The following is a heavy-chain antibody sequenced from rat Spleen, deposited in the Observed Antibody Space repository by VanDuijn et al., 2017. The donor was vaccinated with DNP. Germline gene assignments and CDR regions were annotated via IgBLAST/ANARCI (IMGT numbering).Heavy chain of an antibody. CDR3: IRWNSGHFDY. CDR2: ISYDGSST. V-gene: IGHV5-7*01. J-gene: IGHJ2*01. Sequence: EGQLVESGGGLVQPGRSLKVSCAASGFTFSDFNMAWVRQAPKKGLEWVATISYDGSSTHYRDSVKGRFTISRDNAKSTLYLQMNSLRYEDMATYYCIRWNSGHFDYWGQGVMVTVSS. D-gene: IGHD4-3*01. CDR1: GFTFSDFN.